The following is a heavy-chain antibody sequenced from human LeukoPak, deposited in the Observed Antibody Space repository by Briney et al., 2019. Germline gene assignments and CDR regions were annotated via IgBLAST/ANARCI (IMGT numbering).Heavy chain of an antibody. J-gene: IGHJ5*02. CDR3: ARCSSGSNWFDA. Sequence: PSETLSLTCTVSGASITSQFWSWVRQPPGKRPEYLGYMSYSGNTNYNPSLKSRVTISLDTSKNQFSLKLSSLTAADTAVYYCARCSSGSNWFDAWGQGTLVTVSS. CDR1: GASITSQF. V-gene: IGHV4-59*11. CDR2: MSYSGNT. D-gene: IGHD3-10*02.